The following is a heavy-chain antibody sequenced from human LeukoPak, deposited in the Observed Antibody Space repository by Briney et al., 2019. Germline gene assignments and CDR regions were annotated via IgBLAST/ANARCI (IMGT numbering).Heavy chain of an antibody. V-gene: IGHV1-18*01. D-gene: IGHD3-10*01. CDR1: GYTFTSYG. CDR3: ARGASPGGPELITMVRGVILWFDP. CDR2: ISAYNGNT. Sequence: GASVKVSCKASGYTFTSYGISWVRQAPGQGLEWMGWISAYNGNTNYAQKLQGRVTMTTDTSTSTAYMELRSLRSDDTAVYYCARGASPGGPELITMVRGVILWFDPWGQGTLVTVSS. J-gene: IGHJ5*02.